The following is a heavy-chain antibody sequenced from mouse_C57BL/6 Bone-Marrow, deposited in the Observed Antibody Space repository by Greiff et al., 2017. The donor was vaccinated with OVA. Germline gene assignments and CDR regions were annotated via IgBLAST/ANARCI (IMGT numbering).Heavy chain of an antibody. CDR3: ARTIYYDYAWFAY. CDR2: IYPGNGNT. D-gene: IGHD2-4*01. V-gene: IGHV1-76*01. Sequence: VQLQQSGAELVRPGASVKLSCKASGYTFTDYYINWVKQRPGQGLEWIAKIYPGNGNTYYNEKFKGKATLTAEKSSSTAYMQLSSLTSEDSAVYFCARTIYYDYAWFAYWGQGTLVTVSA. J-gene: IGHJ3*01. CDR1: GYTFTDYY.